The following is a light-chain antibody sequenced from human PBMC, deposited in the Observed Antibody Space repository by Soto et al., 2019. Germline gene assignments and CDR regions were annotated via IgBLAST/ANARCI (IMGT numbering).Light chain of an antibody. Sequence: QSALTQPASVSGSPGQSIAISCTGSSSDVGGYNYVSWYQHHPGKAPKLMIYDVTNRPSGVSDRFSGSKSGNTASLTISGLQAEDEADYYRSSYTSSGNYVFGTGTKLTVL. J-gene: IGLJ1*01. CDR1: SSDVGGYNY. V-gene: IGLV2-14*03. CDR2: DVT. CDR3: SSYTSSGNYV.